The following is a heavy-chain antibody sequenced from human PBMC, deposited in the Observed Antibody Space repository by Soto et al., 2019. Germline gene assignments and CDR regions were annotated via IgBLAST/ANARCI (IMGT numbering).Heavy chain of an antibody. CDR2: FDPEDGET. V-gene: IGHV1-24*01. Sequence: CKGAGYRLSXLSVLWGRQAPGKGLEWMGGFDPEDGETIYAQKFQGRVTMTEDTSTDTAYMELSSLRSEDTAVYYCATLGIFWSGSSETPDYWGQGTLVTVSS. D-gene: IGHD3-3*01. J-gene: IGHJ4*02. CDR3: ATLGIFWSGSSETPDY. CDR1: GYRLSXLS.